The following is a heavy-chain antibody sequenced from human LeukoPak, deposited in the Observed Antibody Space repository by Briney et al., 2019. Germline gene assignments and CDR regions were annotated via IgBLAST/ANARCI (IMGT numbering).Heavy chain of an antibody. V-gene: IGHV3-7*01. CDR1: GLIFSSYW. Sequence: PGGSLRLSCAATGLIFSSYWMSWVRQAPGKGLEWVANIKQDGSEKYYVDSVKGRLTISRDNAKNSLYLQMNSLRAEDTAVYYCARVTYYYGLGSYYAYFDSWGQGTLVTVSS. J-gene: IGHJ4*02. D-gene: IGHD3-10*01. CDR2: IKQDGSEK. CDR3: ARVTYYYGLGSYYAYFDS.